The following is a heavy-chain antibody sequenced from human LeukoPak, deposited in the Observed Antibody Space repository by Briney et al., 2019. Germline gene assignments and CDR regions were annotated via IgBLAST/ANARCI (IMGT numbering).Heavy chain of an antibody. Sequence: SETLSLTCTVSGGSISSYYWSWIRQPPGKGLEWIGYVYYSGSTNYNPSLKSRVTISVDTSKNQFSLKLSSVTAADTAVYYCARDLGMDYYYYYMDVWGKGTTVTVSS. CDR1: GGSISSYY. CDR2: VYYSGST. V-gene: IGHV4-59*01. D-gene: IGHD7-27*01. CDR3: ARDLGMDYYYYYMDV. J-gene: IGHJ6*03.